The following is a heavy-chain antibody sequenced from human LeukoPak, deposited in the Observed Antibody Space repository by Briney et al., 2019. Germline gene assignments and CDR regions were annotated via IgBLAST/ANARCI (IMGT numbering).Heavy chain of an antibody. J-gene: IGHJ4*02. Sequence: GGSLRLSCAASGFTFSSYSMSWVRQAPGKGLEWVSYITSTSSTVYYADSVKGRFTVSRDNAKNSLYLQMNSLRDEDTAMFYCARVGDGYSVNYFDFWGQGTLATVSS. D-gene: IGHD5-24*01. V-gene: IGHV3-48*02. CDR3: ARVGDGYSVNYFDF. CDR2: ITSTSSTV. CDR1: GFTFSSYS.